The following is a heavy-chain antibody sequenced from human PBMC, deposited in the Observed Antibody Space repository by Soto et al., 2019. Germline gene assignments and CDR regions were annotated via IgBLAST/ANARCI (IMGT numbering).Heavy chain of an antibody. CDR3: AKHPTVKTKFDY. V-gene: IGHV3-23*01. D-gene: IGHD4-17*01. J-gene: IGHJ4*02. CDR1: GFTFSSYA. CDR2: ITNGGTGT. Sequence: GGSLRLSCAASGFTFSSYAMGWVRQAPGKGLEWVSTITNGGTGTYYANSVKGRFTISRDNSKNTLSLQMSGLRDEDTAVYFCAKHPTVKTKFDYWGQGTLVTVSS.